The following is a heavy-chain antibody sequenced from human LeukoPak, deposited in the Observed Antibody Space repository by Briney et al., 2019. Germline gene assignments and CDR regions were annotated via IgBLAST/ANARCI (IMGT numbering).Heavy chain of an antibody. V-gene: IGHV1-2*02. J-gene: IGHJ4*02. D-gene: IGHD6-13*01. CDR3: ARPLKFIAAAGPGGY. CDR2: INPNSGGT. Sequence: ASVKVSGKASGYTFTGYYMHWVRQAPGQGLEWMGWINPNSGGTNYAQKFQGRVTMTRDTSISTAYMELSRLRSDDTAVYYCARPLKFIAAAGPGGYWGQGTLVTVSS. CDR1: GYTFTGYY.